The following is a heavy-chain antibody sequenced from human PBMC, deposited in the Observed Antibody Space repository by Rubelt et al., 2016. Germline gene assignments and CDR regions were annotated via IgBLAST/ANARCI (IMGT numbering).Heavy chain of an antibody. D-gene: IGHD1-26*01. CDR2: ISSSSSYI. Sequence: EVQLVESGGGLVQPGGSLRLSCAASGFTFSSYSMNWVRQAPGKGLEWVSSISSSSSYIYYADSVKGRFTLSRANAKHSLYLQMNSLRAEDTAVYYCAIDRERGSYYKGAFDIWGQGTMVTVSS. V-gene: IGHV3-21*01. CDR1: GFTFSSYS. CDR3: AIDRERGSYYKGAFDI. J-gene: IGHJ3*02.